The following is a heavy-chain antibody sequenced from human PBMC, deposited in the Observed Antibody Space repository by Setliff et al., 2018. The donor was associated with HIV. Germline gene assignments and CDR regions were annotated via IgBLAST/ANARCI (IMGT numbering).Heavy chain of an antibody. Sequence: LSLTCNVSGVSFTSSTYYWGWVRQPPGKGLEWIGSIYYSGTTYYKSSLKSRVTISVDTSESHFSLRLSSVSAADTGVYYCAIRDRSFDFWSGYYQRDFWSQGTLVTVSS. CDR3: AIRDRSFDFWSGYYQRDF. CDR2: IYYSGTT. V-gene: IGHV4-39*02. D-gene: IGHD3-3*01. CDR1: GVSFTSSTYY. J-gene: IGHJ4*02.